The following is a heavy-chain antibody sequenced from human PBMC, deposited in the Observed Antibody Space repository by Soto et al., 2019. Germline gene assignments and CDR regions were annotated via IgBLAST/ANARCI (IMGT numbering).Heavy chain of an antibody. J-gene: IGHJ6*02. CDR3: ARGDTIFESSERYYHYGLGV. CDR1: GRTFNSYV. D-gene: IGHD3-3*01. CDR2: IIPLFGTT. V-gene: IGHV1-69*06. Sequence: QVKLVQSRAEVKKPGSSVRVSCKASGRTFNSYVVSWVRQAPGQGLQWMGGIIPLFGTTNYAHQLEGRVTDTADTSTNTADMETSGLRPGDTAVYYCARGDTIFESSERYYHYGLGVWGQGTTVIVSS.